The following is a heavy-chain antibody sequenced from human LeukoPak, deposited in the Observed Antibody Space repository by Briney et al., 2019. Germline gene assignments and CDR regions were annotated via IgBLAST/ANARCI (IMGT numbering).Heavy chain of an antibody. CDR2: IRYDGSNK. J-gene: IGHJ3*02. V-gene: IGHV3-30*02. D-gene: IGHD6-13*01. CDR1: GFTFSSYG. CDR3: ARDLGAAGSLGAFDI. Sequence: PGGSLRLSCAASGFTFSSYGMHWVRQAPGKGLEWVAFIRYDGSNKYYADSVKGRFTISRDNSKNTLYLQMNSLRAEDTAVYYCARDLGAAGSLGAFDIWGQGTMVTVSS.